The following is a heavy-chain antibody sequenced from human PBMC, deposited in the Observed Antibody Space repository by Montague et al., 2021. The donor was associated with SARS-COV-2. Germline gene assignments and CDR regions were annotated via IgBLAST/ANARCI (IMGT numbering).Heavy chain of an antibody. V-gene: IGHV4-59*01. Sequence: SKTLSLTCTVSGDSISTYYWSWIRQPPGKGLEWIGYIYYNGYTNXNPSLKSRVTISVGTSKNQFSLRLSSVTAADTAVYFCARGGATYYYDTSGYVNAFDTWGQGTMVTVSS. J-gene: IGHJ3*02. CDR1: GDSISTYY. CDR2: IYYNGYT. CDR3: ARGGATYYYDTSGYVNAFDT. D-gene: IGHD3-22*01.